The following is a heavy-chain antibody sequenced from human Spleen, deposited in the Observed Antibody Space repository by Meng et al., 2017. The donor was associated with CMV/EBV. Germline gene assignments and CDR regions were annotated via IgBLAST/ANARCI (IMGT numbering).Heavy chain of an antibody. Sequence: SVKVSCKASGGTFTTDAISWLRQAPGQGLEWMGSIIPILAIANYAQKFQGRVTITTDESTSTAYMELSSLRSEDTAVYYCATSGRYYYYYGMDVWGQGTTVTVSS. V-gene: IGHV1-69*04. CDR1: GGTFTTDA. CDR2: IIPILAIA. J-gene: IGHJ6*02. D-gene: IGHD6-25*01. CDR3: ATSGRYYYYYGMDV.